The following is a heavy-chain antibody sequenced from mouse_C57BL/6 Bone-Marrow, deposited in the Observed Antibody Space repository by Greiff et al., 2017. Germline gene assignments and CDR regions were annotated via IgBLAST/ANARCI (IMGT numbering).Heavy chain of an antibody. D-gene: IGHD1-1*01. V-gene: IGHV5-6*02. CDR1: GFTFSSYG. CDR2: ISSGGSYT. Sequence: EVNVVESGGDLVKPGGSLKLSCAASGFTFSSYGMSWVRQTPDKRLEWVATISSGGSYTYYPDSVKGRFTISRDNAKNTLYLQMSSLKSEDTAMYYCARRGYYGSSPSYWGQGTLVTVSA. J-gene: IGHJ3*01. CDR3: ARRGYYGSSPSY.